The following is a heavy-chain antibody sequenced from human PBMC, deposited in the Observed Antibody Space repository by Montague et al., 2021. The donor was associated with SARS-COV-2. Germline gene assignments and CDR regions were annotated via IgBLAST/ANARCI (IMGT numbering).Heavy chain of an antibody. D-gene: IGHD3-10*01. Sequence: SETLSLTGAVHGGSFSTYSWNWIRQPPGKGLEWIGEIHHGGSTNYNPSLKSRVTISADTSKNQFSLKLTSVAAVDTAVYYCARLGDGVVPSPILGVGPYYSYYYMDVWGKGTTVTVSS. CDR1: GGSFSTYS. CDR2: IHHGGST. J-gene: IGHJ6*03. V-gene: IGHV4-34*01. CDR3: ARLGDGVVPSPILGVGPYYSYYYMDV.